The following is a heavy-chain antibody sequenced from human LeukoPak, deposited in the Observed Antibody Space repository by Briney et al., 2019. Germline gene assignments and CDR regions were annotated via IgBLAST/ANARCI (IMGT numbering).Heavy chain of an antibody. CDR2: IYYSGST. CDR1: GGSISSSSYY. CDR3: ARRLRDYDILTGYGPSYFDY. Sequence: PSETLSLTCTVSGGSISSSSYYWGWIRQPPGKGLEWIGSIYYSGSTYYNPSLKSRVTISVDTSKNQSSLKLSSVTAADTAVYYCARRLRDYDILTGYGPSYFDYWGQGTLVTVSS. D-gene: IGHD3-9*01. V-gene: IGHV4-39*01. J-gene: IGHJ4*02.